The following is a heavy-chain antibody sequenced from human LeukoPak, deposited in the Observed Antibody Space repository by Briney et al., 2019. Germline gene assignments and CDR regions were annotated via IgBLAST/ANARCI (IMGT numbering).Heavy chain of an antibody. Sequence: SETLSLTCAVSVGSISSGNWWSWGRPSPGRGVEWIGEIYHIWSPNSIPSLKTPFSISSDTFKTHFSLKLTSVTASDTAVYYCATAPILRGEGGEHYKYGIDVWGQGTTVIVSS. J-gene: IGHJ6*02. D-gene: IGHD2-21*01. V-gene: IGHV4-4*02. CDR1: VGSISSGNW. CDR3: ATAPILRGEGGEHYKYGIDV. CDR2: IYHIWSP.